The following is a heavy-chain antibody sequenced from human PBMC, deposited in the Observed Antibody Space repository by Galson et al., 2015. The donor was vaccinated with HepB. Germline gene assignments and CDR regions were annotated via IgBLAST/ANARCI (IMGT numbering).Heavy chain of an antibody. V-gene: IGHV1-3*04. Sequence: SVKVSCKASGYTFINYGINWVRQAPGQGLEWMGWINIYNDYTKYSQNFQGRITMTSDTSASTAYMELSSLGPEDTTVYYCARATSIITPPEFWGQGTTVTVSS. D-gene: IGHD3-10*01. CDR1: GYTFINYG. J-gene: IGHJ4*02. CDR2: INIYNDYT. CDR3: ARATSIITPPEF.